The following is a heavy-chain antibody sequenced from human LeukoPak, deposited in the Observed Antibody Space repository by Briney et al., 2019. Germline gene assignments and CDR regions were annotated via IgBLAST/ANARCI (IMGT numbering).Heavy chain of an antibody. V-gene: IGHV1-46*01. CDR3: ARAYTAMVYWFDP. J-gene: IGHJ5*02. CDR2: INPSGGDT. CDR1: GHTFTSYY. D-gene: IGHD5-18*01. Sequence: ASVKVSCKASGHTFTSYYMHWVRQAPGQGLEWMGIINPSGGDTSYAQKFQGRVTMTRDTSTSTVYMELSSLRSEDTAVYYCARAYTAMVYWFDPWGQGTLVTVSS.